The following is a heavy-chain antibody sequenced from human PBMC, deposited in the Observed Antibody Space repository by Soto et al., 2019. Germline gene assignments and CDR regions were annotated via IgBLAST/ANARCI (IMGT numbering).Heavy chain of an antibody. J-gene: IGHJ4*02. CDR3: ARGRSRRVDY. CDR1: GGSFSGYY. D-gene: IGHD1-26*01. V-gene: IGHV4-34*01. CDR2: INHSGST. Sequence: SETLSLTCAVYGGSFSGYYWSWIRQPPGKGLEWIGEINHSGSTNYNPSLKSRVTISVDTSKNQFSLKLSSVTAADTAVYYCARGRSRRVDYWSQGTLVTVSS.